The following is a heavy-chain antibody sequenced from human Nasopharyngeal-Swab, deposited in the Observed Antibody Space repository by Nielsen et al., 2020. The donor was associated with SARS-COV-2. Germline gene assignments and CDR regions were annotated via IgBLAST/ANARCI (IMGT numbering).Heavy chain of an antibody. Sequence: WIRQPPGKGLEWIGSIYYSGSTYYNPSLKSRATISLDTSKNQLSLKLNSVTAADTAVYYCARVLTGPHDAFDIWGQGTMVTVSS. CDR3: ARVLTGPHDAFDI. V-gene: IGHV4-39*07. D-gene: IGHD3-9*01. CDR2: IYYSGST. J-gene: IGHJ3*02.